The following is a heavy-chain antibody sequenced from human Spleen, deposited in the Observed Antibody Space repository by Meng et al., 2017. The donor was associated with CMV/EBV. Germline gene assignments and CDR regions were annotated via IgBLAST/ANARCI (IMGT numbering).Heavy chain of an antibody. V-gene: IGHV1-69*11. D-gene: IGHD3-10*01. CDR1: GGTFRTYA. Sequence: KASGGTFRTYAINWVRQAPGQGLEWMGTIIPMSETAIYTQKFRGRVTITADESTTTAHMEISGLTSEDTAVYYCATDGPGGGSYCLYWGQGTLVTVSS. CDR2: IIPMSETA. CDR3: ATDGPGGGSYCLY. J-gene: IGHJ4*02.